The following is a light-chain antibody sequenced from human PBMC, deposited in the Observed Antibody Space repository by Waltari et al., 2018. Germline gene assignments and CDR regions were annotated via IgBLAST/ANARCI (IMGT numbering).Light chain of an antibody. CDR1: QSVTDW. CDR2: KAS. CDR3: QQYNSYPLT. Sequence: DVQLTQSPSTLSASVGDRVTITCRASQSVTDWVAWYHQKPGGTPSLLIYKASTLQTGVPSRFRGGGSGTEFTLTISGVLPDDFGTYYCQQYNSYPLTFGGGTK. J-gene: IGKJ4*01. V-gene: IGKV1-5*03.